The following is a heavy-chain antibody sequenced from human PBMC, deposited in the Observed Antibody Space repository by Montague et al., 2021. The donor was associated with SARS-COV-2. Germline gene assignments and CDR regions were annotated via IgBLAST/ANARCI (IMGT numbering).Heavy chain of an antibody. D-gene: IGHD3-10*01. CDR3: ARVGNYPGVY. CDR1: SDSVSSGNYL. Sequence: SETLSLTCTVSSDSVSSGNYLSTWIRQPPGNGLEGLGYIFYTGSANYHPPPKSRVTISVDTSNNLFSLKLKSTSAADTVVYYCARVGNYPGVYWGQGILVTVSS. J-gene: IGHJ4*02. CDR2: IFYTGSA. V-gene: IGHV4-61*01.